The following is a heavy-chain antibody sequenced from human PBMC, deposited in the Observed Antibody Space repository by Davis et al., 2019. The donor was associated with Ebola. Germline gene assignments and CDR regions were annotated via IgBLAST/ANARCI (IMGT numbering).Heavy chain of an antibody. Sequence: MPSETLSLTCAVYGGSFSGYYWNWIRQPPGKGLEWIGEINHSGSTNYNPSLKSRVTISVDTSKNQFSLKLSSVTAADTAVYYCARGTIFGVVRVLYYGMDVWGQGTTVTVSS. CDR1: GGSFSGYY. CDR3: ARGTIFGVVRVLYYGMDV. J-gene: IGHJ6*02. D-gene: IGHD3-3*01. CDR2: INHSGST. V-gene: IGHV4-34*01.